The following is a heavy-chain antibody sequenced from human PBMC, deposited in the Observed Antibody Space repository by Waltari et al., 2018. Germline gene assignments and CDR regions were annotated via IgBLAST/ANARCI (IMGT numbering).Heavy chain of an antibody. CDR1: GSTFTSHH. J-gene: IGHJ4*02. CDR2: ISSTFEI. Sequence: EVRLVESGGGLLHPGGTLRLSCEASGSTFTSHHLNWIRQAPGKGLEWLSYISSTFEIHYADSVKGRLTVSRDNARNSVFLEMSSLRADDTAVYYCVRDLNWGFDSWGQGTLVTVSS. D-gene: IGHD7-27*01. CDR3: VRDLNWGFDS. V-gene: IGHV3-48*03.